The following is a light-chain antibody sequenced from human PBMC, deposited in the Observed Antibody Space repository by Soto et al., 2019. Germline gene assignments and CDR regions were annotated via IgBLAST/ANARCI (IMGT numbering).Light chain of an antibody. V-gene: IGKV1-9*01. Sequence: DIHLTQSPSVLSASVGDRVTITCPASQGISQYVAWYQQKPGKAPKLLIYAAAVLQGGVPSRFSGTGSATEFIFIINGLQPEDFVTYYCQQVNSYPLTFGGGTRVEIK. CDR1: QGISQY. J-gene: IGKJ4*01. CDR2: AAA. CDR3: QQVNSYPLT.